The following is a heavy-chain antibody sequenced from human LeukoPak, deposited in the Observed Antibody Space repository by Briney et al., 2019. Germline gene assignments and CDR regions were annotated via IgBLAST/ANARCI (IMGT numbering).Heavy chain of an antibody. CDR3: AGDRNIAVAGTGFDY. CDR2: ISAYNGNT. D-gene: IGHD6-19*01. Sequence: GASVKVSCKASGYTFTSYGFSWVRQAPGQGLEWMGWISAYNGNTNYAQKLQGRVTMTTDTSTSTAYMELRSLRSDDTAVYYCAGDRNIAVAGTGFDYWGQGTLVTVSS. J-gene: IGHJ4*02. V-gene: IGHV1-18*01. CDR1: GYTFTSYG.